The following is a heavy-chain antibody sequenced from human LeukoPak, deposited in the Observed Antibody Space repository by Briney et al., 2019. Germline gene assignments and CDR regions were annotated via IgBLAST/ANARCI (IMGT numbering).Heavy chain of an antibody. D-gene: IGHD3-16*01. V-gene: IGHV1-46*01. J-gene: IGHJ4*02. Sequence: ASVKVSCKASGYTFTSYYMHWVRQAPGQGLEWMGIINPSGGSTSYAQKFQGRVTMTRDTSTSTVYMELSSLRSEDTAVYYCATALGPEPGFDYWGQGTLVAVSS. CDR3: ATALGPEPGFDY. CDR1: GYTFTSYY. CDR2: INPSGGST.